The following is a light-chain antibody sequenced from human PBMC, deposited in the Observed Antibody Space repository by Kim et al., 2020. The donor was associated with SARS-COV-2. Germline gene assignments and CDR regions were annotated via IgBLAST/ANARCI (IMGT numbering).Light chain of an antibody. CDR2: DVS. V-gene: IGLV2-14*03. CDR3: SSYTSSTSYV. Sequence: QSALTQPASVSGSPGQSITISCTGTSSDVGGYNYVSWYQQHPGKAPKFIIYDVSNRPSGVSNRFSGSKSVNTASLSISGLQAEDEADYYCSSYTSSTSYVFGTGTKVTVL. CDR1: SSDVGGYNY. J-gene: IGLJ1*01.